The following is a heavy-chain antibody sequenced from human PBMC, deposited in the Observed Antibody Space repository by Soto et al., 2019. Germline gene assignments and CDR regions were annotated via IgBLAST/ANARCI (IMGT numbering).Heavy chain of an antibody. D-gene: IGHD1-26*01. CDR3: AKDRLEWELLYNWFDP. CDR2: ISGSGGST. J-gene: IGHJ5*02. Sequence: EVQLLESGGGLVQPGGSLRLSCAASGFTFSSYAMSWVRQAPGKGLEWVSAISGSGGSTYYADSVKGRFTISRDNSKNTLYLQMNSLRAEDTAVYYCAKDRLEWELLYNWFDPWGKGTLVTVSS. V-gene: IGHV3-23*01. CDR1: GFTFSSYA.